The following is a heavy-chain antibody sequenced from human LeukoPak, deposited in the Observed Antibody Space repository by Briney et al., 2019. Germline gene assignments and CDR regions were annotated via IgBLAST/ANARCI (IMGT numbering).Heavy chain of an antibody. J-gene: IGHJ4*02. Sequence: ASVKVSCKASGYTLTGYYMHWVRQAPGQGLDWMGWINPNSGGTNYAQKLQGRVTMTRDTSISTAYMELSRLRSDDTAVYYCARGGGLVGANDYWGQGTLVTVSS. CDR3: ARGGGLVGANDY. D-gene: IGHD1-26*01. V-gene: IGHV1-2*02. CDR1: GYTLTGYY. CDR2: INPNSGGT.